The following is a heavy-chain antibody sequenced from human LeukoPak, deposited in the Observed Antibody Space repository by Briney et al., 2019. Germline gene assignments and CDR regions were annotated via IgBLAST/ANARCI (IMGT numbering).Heavy chain of an antibody. CDR3: ARDQYAWGDALDI. Sequence: GRSLRLSCAASGFTFSSYGMHWVRQAPGKGLEWVAVISYDGSNKYYADSVKGRFTISRDNSKNTLYLQMNSLRADDTAVYYCARDQYAWGDALDIWGQGTMVTVSS. V-gene: IGHV3-30*03. CDR1: GFTFSSYG. CDR2: ISYDGSNK. D-gene: IGHD7-27*01. J-gene: IGHJ3*02.